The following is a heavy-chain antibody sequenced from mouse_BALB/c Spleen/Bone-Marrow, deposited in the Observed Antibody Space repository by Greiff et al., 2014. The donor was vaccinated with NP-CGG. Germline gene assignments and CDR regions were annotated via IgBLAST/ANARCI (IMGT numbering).Heavy chain of an antibody. CDR1: GFTFSDYY. J-gene: IGHJ4*01. Sequence: EVKLVESGGGLVKPGGSLKLSCTASGFTFSDYYMYWVRQTPEKRLEWVATISDGGIYTYYPDSVKGRFTISRDNAKNNLYLQMSSLKSEDTATYYCARSGEKYGALDYSGQGTSVTVSS. CDR3: ARSGEKYGALDY. CDR2: ISDGGIYT. D-gene: IGHD1-1*02. V-gene: IGHV5-4*02.